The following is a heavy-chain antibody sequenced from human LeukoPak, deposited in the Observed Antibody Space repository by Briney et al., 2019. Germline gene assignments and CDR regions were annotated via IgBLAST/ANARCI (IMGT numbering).Heavy chain of an antibody. CDR3: ARCSYYYDSSVYYG. Sequence: ASVKVSCKASGYAFTSYGINWVRQAPGQGLEWMGWISAYNGNTDYAEKFQGRVTMTTDTSTSTAYMELRSLRSDDTAVYYCARCSYYYDSSVYYGWGQGTLVTVSS. V-gene: IGHV1-18*01. J-gene: IGHJ4*02. CDR2: ISAYNGNT. D-gene: IGHD3-22*01. CDR1: GYAFTSYG.